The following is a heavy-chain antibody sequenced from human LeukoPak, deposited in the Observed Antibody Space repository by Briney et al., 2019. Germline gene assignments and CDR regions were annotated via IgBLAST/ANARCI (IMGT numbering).Heavy chain of an antibody. J-gene: IGHJ4*02. CDR3: ARVARFQRNIPSTGSELGY. CDR1: GYAFTGFY. CDR2: INPDSGGT. D-gene: IGHD3-10*01. V-gene: IGHV1-2*02. Sequence: ASVRVSFKASGYAFTGFYMDWVRQAPGQGLEWVGWINPDSGGTKYAQRFQGRVTMTRDTSIRTAYMELTRLRSDHTAAYYCARVARFQRNIPSTGSELGYWGRGTLVTVSS.